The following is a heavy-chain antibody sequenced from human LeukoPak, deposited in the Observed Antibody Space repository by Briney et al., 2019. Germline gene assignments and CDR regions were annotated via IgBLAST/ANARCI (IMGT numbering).Heavy chain of an antibody. Sequence: SETLSLTCTVSGGFNTNYYWTWIRQPAGKGLEWIGRVHASGTVNYNPSLKSRVTMTVEASKNRISLWLNSATAADTAVYYCARVGHRGSSFGYVRSDAFDIWGQGTTVIVSA. V-gene: IGHV4-4*07. CDR1: GGFNTNYY. D-gene: IGHD5-18*01. CDR3: ARVGHRGSSFGYVRSDAFDI. J-gene: IGHJ3*02. CDR2: VHASGTV.